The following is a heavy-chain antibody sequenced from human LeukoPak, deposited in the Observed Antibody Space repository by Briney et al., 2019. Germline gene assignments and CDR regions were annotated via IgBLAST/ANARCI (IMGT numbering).Heavy chain of an antibody. D-gene: IGHD2-15*01. CDR3: ARFSGRN. CDR1: GFTFSSYA. J-gene: IGHJ4*02. CDR2: ISVSGGST. V-gene: IGHV3-23*01. Sequence: GGSLRLSCAASGFTFSSYAMTWVRQAPGKGLEWVSAISVSGGSTYYADSVPGRFTISRDNAKNSLYLQMGSLRAEDTAVYYCARFSGRNWGQGTLVTVSS.